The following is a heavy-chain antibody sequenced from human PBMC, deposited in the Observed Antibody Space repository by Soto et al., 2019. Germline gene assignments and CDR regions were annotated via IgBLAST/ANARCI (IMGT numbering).Heavy chain of an antibody. J-gene: IGHJ3*01. CDR3: AKDRRGGEYPAFDL. Sequence: EVQLLESGGGLVQPGGSLRLTCAASVFTVSDYDMGWVRQAPGKGLEWVSLIRGDGGATYYADSVEGRLTTSRDTSENTVYLDMNSLRAEDTALYYCAKDRRGGEYPAFDLWGQGTMVTVSS. V-gene: IGHV3-23*01. D-gene: IGHD2-21*01. CDR1: VFTVSDYD. CDR2: IRGDGGAT.